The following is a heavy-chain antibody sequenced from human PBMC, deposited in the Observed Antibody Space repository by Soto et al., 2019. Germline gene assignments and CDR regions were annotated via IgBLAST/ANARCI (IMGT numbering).Heavy chain of an antibody. D-gene: IGHD5-12*01. CDR2: IYYSGST. CDR3: ARHFRVATTRTPSYYYYYMDL. J-gene: IGHJ6*03. V-gene: IGHV4-59*08. Sequence: SETLSLTCTVSGGSISSYYWSWIRQPPGKGLECIGFIYYSGSTNYNPSLKSRVTISVDTSKNQFSLKLSFVTAADTAVYYCARHFRVATTRTPSYYYYYMDLWGKGTTVTVSS. CDR1: GGSISSYY.